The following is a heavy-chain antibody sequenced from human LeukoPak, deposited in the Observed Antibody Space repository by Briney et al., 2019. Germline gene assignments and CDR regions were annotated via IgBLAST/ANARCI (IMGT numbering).Heavy chain of an antibody. D-gene: IGHD6-13*01. V-gene: IGHV3-30*04. CDR2: ISYDGSNE. CDR3: ARVGLQQLVFDY. J-gene: IGHJ4*02. Sequence: GGSLRLSCAASGFTFSSYAMHWVRQAPGKGLEWVAVISYDGSNEYYADSVKGRFTISRDNSKNTLYLQMNSLRAEDTAVYYCARVGLQQLVFDYWGQGTLVTVSS. CDR1: GFTFSSYA.